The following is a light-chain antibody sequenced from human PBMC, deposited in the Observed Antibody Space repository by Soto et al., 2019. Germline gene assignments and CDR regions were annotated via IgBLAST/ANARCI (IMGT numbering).Light chain of an antibody. CDR3: QQYDRSPL. CDR2: GAS. J-gene: IGKJ4*01. V-gene: IGKV3-20*01. Sequence: EIVLTQSPGALSLSPGERATLSCRASQSVSNSHSAWYQQKPGQAPRLLIYGASNRATGVSDRFSGSGSGTDLTLTITRLEPEDSAVYYCQQYDRSPLFGGGTKVEI. CDR1: QSVSNSH.